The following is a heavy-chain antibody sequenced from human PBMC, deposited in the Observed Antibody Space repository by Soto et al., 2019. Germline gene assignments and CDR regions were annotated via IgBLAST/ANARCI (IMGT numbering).Heavy chain of an antibody. CDR1: GGTFSSYA. J-gene: IGHJ4*02. V-gene: IGHV1-69*05. D-gene: IGHD6-19*01. Sequence: ASVKVSCKASGGTFSSYAISWVRQAPGQGLEWMGGIIPIFGTANYAQKLQGRVTMTTDTSTSTAYMELRSLRSDDTAVYYCARDSSGWFDYWGQGTLVTVSS. CDR2: IIPIFGTA. CDR3: ARDSSGWFDY.